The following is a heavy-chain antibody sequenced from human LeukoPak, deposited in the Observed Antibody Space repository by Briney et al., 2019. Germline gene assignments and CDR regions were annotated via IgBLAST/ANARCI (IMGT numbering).Heavy chain of an antibody. V-gene: IGHV3-23*01. CDR1: GITFSSYV. CDR2: ISGSGGST. Sequence: QPGGSLLPSCAASGITFSSYVMSWGRQAPGEGLEWASAISGSGGSTYYADSVKGRFTISRDNSKNTLYLQKNSLRAEDTAVYYCAKDRDIRWSTGGYFDYWGQGTLVPVSS. J-gene: IGHJ4*02. CDR3: AKDRDIRWSTGGYFDY. D-gene: IGHD5/OR15-5a*01.